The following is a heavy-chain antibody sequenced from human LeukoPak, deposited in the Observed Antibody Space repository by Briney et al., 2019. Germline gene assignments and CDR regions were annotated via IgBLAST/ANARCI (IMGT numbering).Heavy chain of an antibody. Sequence: TGGSLRLSCAASGFTFSGSAMHWVRQASGKGLEWVGRIRSKANSYATAYAASVKGRFTISRDDSKNTAYLQMNSLKTEDTAVYYCTGSAVYYYYYMDVWGKGTTVTLSS. J-gene: IGHJ6*03. CDR1: GFTFSGSA. V-gene: IGHV3-73*01. CDR3: TGSAVYYYYYMDV. CDR2: IRSKANSYAT. D-gene: IGHD3-10*01.